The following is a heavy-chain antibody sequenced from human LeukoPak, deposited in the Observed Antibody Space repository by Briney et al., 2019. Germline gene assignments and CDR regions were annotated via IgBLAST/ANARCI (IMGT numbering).Heavy chain of an antibody. CDR1: GGSVNSYY. Sequence: SETLSLTCSVSGGSVNSYYLSWIRQPPGKGLEWIGYINTTGRTNYNPSLKSRVTISVETSKNQFSLKLSSVTAADTDGYYCAGILGSGGWYGFYIWGQGTMVTVSS. V-gene: IGHV4-4*09. CDR2: INTTGRT. J-gene: IGHJ3*02. D-gene: IGHD6-19*01. CDR3: AGILGSGGWYGFYI.